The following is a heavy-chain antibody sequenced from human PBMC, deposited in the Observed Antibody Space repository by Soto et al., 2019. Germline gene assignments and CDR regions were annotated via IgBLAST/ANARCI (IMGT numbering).Heavy chain of an antibody. J-gene: IGHJ4*02. CDR3: VREGGDLRGSGVFDY. Sequence: EPQLVESGGGLVQPGGSLRLSCAASGFTFSFYTMNWVRQTPGKGLDWLAYISRGGSSIYYADSVKGRFTVSRDNANNSLSLQLNSLRREDTAVYYCVREGGDLRGSGVFDYWGQGTLVTVSS. CDR2: ISRGGSSI. V-gene: IGHV3-48*01. D-gene: IGHD6-19*01. CDR1: GFTFSFYT.